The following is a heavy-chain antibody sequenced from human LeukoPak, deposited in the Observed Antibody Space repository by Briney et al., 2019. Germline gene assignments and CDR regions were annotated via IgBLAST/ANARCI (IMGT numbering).Heavy chain of an antibody. V-gene: IGHV3-23*01. CDR1: GFTLSHYQ. CDR3: AKDLGQQLTTYFDY. J-gene: IGHJ4*02. D-gene: IGHD6-13*01. Sequence: GGSLRLSCAMSGFTLSHYQMNWVRQAPGKGLEWVSAISGSGGSTYYADSVKGRFTISRDNSKNTLYLQMNSLRAEDTAVYYCAKDLGQQLTTYFDYWGQGTLVTVSS. CDR2: ISGSGGST.